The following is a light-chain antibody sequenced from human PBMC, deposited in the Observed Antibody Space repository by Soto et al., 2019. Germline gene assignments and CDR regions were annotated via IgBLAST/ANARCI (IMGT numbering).Light chain of an antibody. CDR3: SSYTGV. CDR2: EVT. V-gene: IGLV2-14*01. Sequence: QSALTQPASVSGSPGQSITISCTGTSSDVGDYNYVSWYQHHPGKAPKLLIYEVTNRPSGVSNRFSGSKSGNTASLTISGLQAEDEAEYYCSSYTGVFGTGTKVTVL. J-gene: IGLJ1*01. CDR1: SSDVGDYNY.